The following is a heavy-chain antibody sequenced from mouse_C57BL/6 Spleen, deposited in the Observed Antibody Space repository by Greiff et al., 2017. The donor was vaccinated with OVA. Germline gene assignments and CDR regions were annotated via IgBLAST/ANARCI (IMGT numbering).Heavy chain of an antibody. Sequence: EVQRVESGGDLVKPGGSLTLSCAASGFTFSSYGMSWVRQTPVKRLEWVATISSGGSYTYYPDSVKGRFTLSRDNAKNTLYLQMSSLKSEDADMYDCARSHGSSYFDDGGKGTTLTVSS. D-gene: IGHD1-1*01. CDR3: ARSHGSSYFDD. CDR1: GFTFSSYG. V-gene: IGHV5-6*01. CDR2: ISSGGSYT. J-gene: IGHJ2*01.